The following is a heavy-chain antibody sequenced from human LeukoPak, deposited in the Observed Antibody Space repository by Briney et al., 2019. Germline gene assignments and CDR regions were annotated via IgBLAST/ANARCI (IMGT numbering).Heavy chain of an antibody. CDR3: ARSSPRSGSGYFDY. D-gene: IGHD3-22*01. CDR2: INAGNGNT. CDR1: GYTFTSYA. Sequence: VASVKVSCKASGYTFTSYAMHWVRQAPGQRLEWMGWINAGNGNTKYSQKFQGRVTITRDTSASTAYMELSSLRSEDTAVYYCARSSPRSGSGYFDYWGQGTLVTVSS. J-gene: IGHJ4*02. V-gene: IGHV1-3*01.